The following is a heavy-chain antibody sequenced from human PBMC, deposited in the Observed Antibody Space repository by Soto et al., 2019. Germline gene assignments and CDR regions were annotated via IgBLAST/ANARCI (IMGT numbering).Heavy chain of an antibody. J-gene: IGHJ4*02. D-gene: IGHD6-6*01. CDR2: ISGSDDST. V-gene: IGHV3-23*01. CDR1: GSTFSSYA. Sequence: GGSPRLSCAAPGSTFSSYALSWVRQAPGKGLEWVSVISGSDDSTYYADSVKGRFTISRDNSKNTLYLQMNSLGAEDTAVYYCAKRSSSSTFDYWGQGTLVTVSS. CDR3: AKRSSSSTFDY.